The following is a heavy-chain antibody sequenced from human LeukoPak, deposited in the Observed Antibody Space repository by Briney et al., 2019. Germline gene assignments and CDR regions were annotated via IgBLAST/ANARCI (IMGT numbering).Heavy chain of an antibody. D-gene: IGHD2-8*02. V-gene: IGHV4-59*01. CDR1: GASISRFY. CDR3: ARYERIGSCTGGACYYSLDV. J-gene: IGHJ6*02. CDR2: LSYSGGT. Sequence: SETLSLTCTVSGASISRFYWVWVRQSPGNGLEWIGYLSYSGGTKYNPSLKNRVTTSVDTSRNQFSLKLTSVTAADTAVYYCARYERIGSCTGGACYYSLDVWGQGTTVTVS.